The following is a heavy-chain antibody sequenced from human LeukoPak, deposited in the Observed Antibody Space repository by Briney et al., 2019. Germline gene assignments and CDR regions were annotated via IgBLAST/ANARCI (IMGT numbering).Heavy chain of an antibody. V-gene: IGHV4-4*07. CDR3: ARGITGRGRFDP. CDR1: GGSISSYY. CDR2: IYTSGST. D-gene: IGHD3-10*01. Sequence: RTSETLSLTRTVSGGSISSYYWSWIRQPAGKGLEWIGRIYTSGSTNYNPSLKSRVTMSVDTSKSQFFLNLSSLTAADTAVYYCARGITGRGRFDPWGQGTLVTVSS. J-gene: IGHJ5*02.